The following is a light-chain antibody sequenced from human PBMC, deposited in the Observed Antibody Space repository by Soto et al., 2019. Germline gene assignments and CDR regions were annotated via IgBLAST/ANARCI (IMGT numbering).Light chain of an antibody. CDR3: CSYAGSYV. V-gene: IGLV2-11*01. J-gene: IGLJ1*01. CDR2: DVS. CDR1: SSDVGGSNY. Sequence: QSALTQPRSMSGSPGQSVTISCTGTSSDVGGSNYVSWYQHHPGKAPKLIIYDVSQRPSGVPDRFSGSKSGNTASLTISGLQAEDEADYYCCSYAGSYVFGTGTKVTVL.